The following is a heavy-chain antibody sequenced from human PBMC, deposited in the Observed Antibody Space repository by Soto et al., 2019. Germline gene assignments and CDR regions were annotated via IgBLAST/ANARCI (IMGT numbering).Heavy chain of an antibody. J-gene: IGHJ6*02. D-gene: IGHD6-6*01. CDR3: ARAGVEYSSSSDYYYGMDV. Sequence: QVQLQESGPGLVKPSQTLSLTCTVSGGSISSGDYYWSWIRQPPGKGLEWIGYIYYSGSTYYNPSLKSRVTISVDTSKNQFSLKLSAVTAADTAVYYCARAGVEYSSSSDYYYGMDVWGQGTTVTVSS. V-gene: IGHV4-30-4*01. CDR2: IYYSGST. CDR1: GGSISSGDYY.